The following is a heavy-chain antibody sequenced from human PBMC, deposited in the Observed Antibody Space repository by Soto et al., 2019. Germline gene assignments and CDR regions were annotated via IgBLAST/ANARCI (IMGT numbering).Heavy chain of an antibody. Sequence: GASVKVCCKASGYTFTSYYMHWVRQAPGQGLEWMGIINPSGGSTRYAQKFQGRVTMTRDTSTSTVYMELSSLRSEDTAVHYCARGLIYDSSGYYFDYWGQGTLVTVSS. D-gene: IGHD3-22*01. J-gene: IGHJ4*02. CDR3: ARGLIYDSSGYYFDY. V-gene: IGHV1-46*01. CDR1: GYTFTSYY. CDR2: INPSGGST.